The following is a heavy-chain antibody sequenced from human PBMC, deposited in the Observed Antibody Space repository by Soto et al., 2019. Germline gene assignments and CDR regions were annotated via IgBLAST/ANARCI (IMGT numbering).Heavy chain of an antibody. CDR1: GYSFTSYW. V-gene: IGHV5-51*01. Sequence: GEALKISCKGSGYSFTSYWIGWGRQMPGKGLEWMGIIYPGDSDTRYCPSFQGQVTISADKSISTAYLQWSSLKASDTAMYYCARWTGAFLGDKYYYYGMDVWGQGTTVTVSS. D-gene: IGHD7-27*01. J-gene: IGHJ6*02. CDR3: ARWTGAFLGDKYYYYGMDV. CDR2: IYPGDSDT.